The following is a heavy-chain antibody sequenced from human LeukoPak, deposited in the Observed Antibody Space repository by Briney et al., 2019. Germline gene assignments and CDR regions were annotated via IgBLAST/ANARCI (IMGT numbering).Heavy chain of an antibody. CDR2: IIPIFGTA. D-gene: IGHD4-23*01. CDR1: GGTFSRYG. V-gene: IGHV1-69*13. Sequence: ASVKVSCKASGGTFSRYGISWVRQAPGQGLEWMGAIIPIFGTANYAQKFQGRVTITADESTSTAYMGLSSLRSEDTAVYYCARCDYGGTPSAFDIWGQGTMVTVSS. CDR3: ARCDYGGTPSAFDI. J-gene: IGHJ3*02.